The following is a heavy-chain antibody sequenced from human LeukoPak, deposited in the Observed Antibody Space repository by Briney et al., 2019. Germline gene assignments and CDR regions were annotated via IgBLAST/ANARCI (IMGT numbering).Heavy chain of an antibody. V-gene: IGHV1-69*05. CDR2: IIPIFGTA. Sequence: ASVKVSCKASGGTFSSYAISWVRQAPGQGLEWMGRIIPIFGTANYAQKFQGRVTITTDESTSTAYMELSSLRSEDTAVYYCASPYYYDSSGYPFDYWGQGTLVTVSS. D-gene: IGHD3-22*01. CDR3: ASPYYYDSSGYPFDY. CDR1: GGTFSSYA. J-gene: IGHJ4*02.